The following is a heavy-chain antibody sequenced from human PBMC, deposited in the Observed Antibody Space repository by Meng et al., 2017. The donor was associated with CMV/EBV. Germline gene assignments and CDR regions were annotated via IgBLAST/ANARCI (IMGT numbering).Heavy chain of an antibody. Sequence: CPFSGFSLSTSGLGVGWIRQPPGKALEWLALIYWNDDKRYSPSLKSRLTITKDTSKNQVVLTMTNMDPVDTATYYCAHSKDWGFFDYWGQGTLVTVSS. J-gene: IGHJ4*02. CDR1: GFSLSTSGLG. V-gene: IGHV2-5*01. D-gene: IGHD3-16*01. CDR2: IYWNDDK. CDR3: AHSKDWGFFDY.